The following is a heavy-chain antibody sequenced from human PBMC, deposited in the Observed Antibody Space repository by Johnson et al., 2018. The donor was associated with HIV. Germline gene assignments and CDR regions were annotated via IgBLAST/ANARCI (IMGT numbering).Heavy chain of an antibody. J-gene: IGHJ3*02. CDR2: ISYDGSNK. V-gene: IGHV3-30*03. Sequence: QVQLVESGGGVVQPGRSLRLSCAASGFTFSSYGMHWVRQAPGKGLEWVAVISYDGSNKYYADSVKGRFTISRDNSTNTMYLQMNSLRAEETAVYYCARDSDSSSWYSGFDIWGQGTMVTVSS. CDR1: GFTFSSYG. CDR3: ARDSDSSSWYSGFDI. D-gene: IGHD6-13*01.